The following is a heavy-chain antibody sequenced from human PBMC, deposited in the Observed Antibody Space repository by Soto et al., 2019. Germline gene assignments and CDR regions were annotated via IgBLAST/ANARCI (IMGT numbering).Heavy chain of an antibody. V-gene: IGHV3-30*18. CDR3: AKDGGTVKYYDY. J-gene: IGHJ4*02. CDR2: IAYDRSNR. D-gene: IGHD2-8*02. Sequence: QVQLLESGGGVVQPGRSLRLSCAASGFTFNTYGMHWVRQAPGKGLEWVSVIAYDRSNRYYADSVKVRFTISRDNSKNTLYLQMNSLRPEDTAFYYCAKDGGTVKYYDYWGQGTLVTVSS. CDR1: GFTFNTYG.